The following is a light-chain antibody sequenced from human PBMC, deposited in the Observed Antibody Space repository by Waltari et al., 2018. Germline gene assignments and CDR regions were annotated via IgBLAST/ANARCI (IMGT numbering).Light chain of an antibody. CDR3: QQYDNWPGT. V-gene: IGKV3-15*01. Sequence: ETVMTQSPATLSVSPGERASLSCRASQNVNNNLPWYQQKPGQVPRLLIYDASTRATGIPARFSGSGSGTEFTLTISSLQSEDFAVYYCQQYDNWPGTFGHGTKVEIK. J-gene: IGKJ1*01. CDR1: QNVNNN. CDR2: DAS.